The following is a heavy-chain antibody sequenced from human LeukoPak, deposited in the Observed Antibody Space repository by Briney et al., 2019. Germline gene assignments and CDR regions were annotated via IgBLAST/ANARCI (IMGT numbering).Heavy chain of an antibody. CDR1: EGSISSNSYY. V-gene: IGHV4-39*01. J-gene: IGHJ6*03. CDR3: ARIGQSVHYYMDV. Sequence: SETLSLTCTVSEGSISSNSYYWGWIRHPPGKGLEWIGSIFYGTSYYNPSLKSRVTISVDTSTNQFSLKLNSVTAADTAVYYCARIGQSVHYYMDVWGNGTTVDVSS. CDR2: IFYGTS. D-gene: IGHD3/OR15-3a*01.